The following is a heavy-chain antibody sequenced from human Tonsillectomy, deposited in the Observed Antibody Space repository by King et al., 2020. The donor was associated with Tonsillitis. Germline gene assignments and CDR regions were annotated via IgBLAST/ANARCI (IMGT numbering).Heavy chain of an antibody. D-gene: IGHD3-16*01. CDR1: GFTFSSYW. CDR3: ASGGHVDY. J-gene: IGHJ4*02. CDR2: INQDESEK. Sequence: VQLVESGGDLVQPGGSLRLSCAASGFTFSSYWMTWVRQAPGKGLEWVANINQDESEKYYVDSVKGRFPISRDNAKNSLYLQMNSLRAEDTAVYYCASGGHVDYCGQGTLVTVSS. V-gene: IGHV3-7*03.